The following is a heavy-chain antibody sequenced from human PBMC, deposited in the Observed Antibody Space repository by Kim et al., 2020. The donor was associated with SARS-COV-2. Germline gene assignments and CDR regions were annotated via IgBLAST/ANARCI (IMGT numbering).Heavy chain of an antibody. CDR3: TRYCSGGSCTGDFDY. D-gene: IGHD2-15*01. Sequence: ASLKGRFIMSRDDSKKTAYLQMNNLRTEDTAVYYCTRYCSGGSCTGDFDYWGQGALVTVSS. V-gene: IGHV3-73*01. J-gene: IGHJ4*02.